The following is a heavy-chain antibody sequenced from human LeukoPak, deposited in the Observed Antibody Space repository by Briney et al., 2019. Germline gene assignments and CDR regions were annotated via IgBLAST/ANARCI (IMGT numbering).Heavy chain of an antibody. CDR1: GFTFSSYS. J-gene: IGHJ6*03. D-gene: IGHD3-10*01. V-gene: IGHV3-21*04. Sequence: GGSLRLSCAASGFTFSSYSMNWVRQAPGKGLEWVSSISSSGSHIYYADSVKGRITISRDNSKNTLYLQMNSLRAEDTAVYYCAKQPVRYMDVWGKGTTVTISS. CDR2: ISSSGSHI. CDR3: AKQPVRYMDV.